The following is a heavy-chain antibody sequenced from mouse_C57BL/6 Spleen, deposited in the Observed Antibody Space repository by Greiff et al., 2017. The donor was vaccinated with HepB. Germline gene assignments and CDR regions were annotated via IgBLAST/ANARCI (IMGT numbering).Heavy chain of an antibody. CDR1: GFSLTSYG. D-gene: IGHD2-1*01. CDR2: IWSGGST. CDR3: ARRGDYGNFYYAMDY. V-gene: IGHV2-2*01. Sequence: VKLQESGPGLVQPSQSLSITCTVSGFSLTSYGVHWVRQSPGKGLEWLGVIWSGGSTDYNAAFISRLSISKDNSKSQVFFKMNSLQADDTAIYYCARRGDYGNFYYAMDYWGQGTSVTVSS. J-gene: IGHJ4*01.